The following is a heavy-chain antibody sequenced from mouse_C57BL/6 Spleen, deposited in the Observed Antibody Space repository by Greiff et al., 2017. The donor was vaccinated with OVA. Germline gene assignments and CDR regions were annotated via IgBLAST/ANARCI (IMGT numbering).Heavy chain of an antibody. CDR2: IDPSDSDT. CDR3: ARGYGSSYAPYFDV. CDR1: GYTFTSYW. Sequence: QVQLKQPGAELVRPGSSVNLSCKASGYTFTSYWMHWVKQRPIQGLEWIGIIDPSDSDTHYNQQFKDKATLTVDKSSSTAYMQLSSLTSEDAAVYYCARGYGSSYAPYFDVWGTGTTVTVSA. V-gene: IGHV1-52*01. D-gene: IGHD1-1*01. J-gene: IGHJ1*03.